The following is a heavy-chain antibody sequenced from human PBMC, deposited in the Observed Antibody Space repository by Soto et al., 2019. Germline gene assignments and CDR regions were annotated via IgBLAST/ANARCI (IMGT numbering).Heavy chain of an antibody. J-gene: IGHJ4*02. V-gene: IGHV4-34*01. CDR1: GGSFSGYY. D-gene: IGHD1-26*01. CDR2: INHSGST. Sequence: QVQLQQWGAGLLKPSETLSLTCAVYGGSFSGYYWSWIRQPPGKGLEWIGEINHSGSTNYNPSLKSRATISVDTSKNQFSLKLSSVTAADTAVYYCANLVGATTGADYWGQGTLVTVSS. CDR3: ANLVGATTGADY.